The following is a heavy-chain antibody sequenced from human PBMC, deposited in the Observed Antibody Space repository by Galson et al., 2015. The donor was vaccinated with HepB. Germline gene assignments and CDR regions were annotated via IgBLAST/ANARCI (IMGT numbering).Heavy chain of an antibody. CDR3: AREGGYSLYYMDV. D-gene: IGHD5-18*01. Sequence: SLRLSCAASGFTFSSYGMHWVRQAPGKGLEWVAVIWYDGSNKYYADSVKGRFTISRDNSKNTLYLQMNSLRAEDTAVYYCAREGGYSLYYMDVWGKGTTVTVSS. CDR1: GFTFSSYG. J-gene: IGHJ6*03. CDR2: IWYDGSNK. V-gene: IGHV3-33*01.